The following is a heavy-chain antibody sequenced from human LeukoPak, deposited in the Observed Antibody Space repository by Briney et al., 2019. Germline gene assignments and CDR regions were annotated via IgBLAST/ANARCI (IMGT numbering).Heavy chain of an antibody. CDR3: ARALTSATRYFDL. Sequence: SQTLSLTCSVSGGSISSGGYYWGWLRPHPGKGLVWIKYISYSGITHYNPSPKNRFTISEDPSKNQFSLKLTSVTAAATAVYYCARALTSATRYFDLWGRGTLVTVSS. V-gene: IGHV4-31*03. D-gene: IGHD4-17*01. CDR2: ISYSGIT. J-gene: IGHJ2*01. CDR1: GGSISSGGYY.